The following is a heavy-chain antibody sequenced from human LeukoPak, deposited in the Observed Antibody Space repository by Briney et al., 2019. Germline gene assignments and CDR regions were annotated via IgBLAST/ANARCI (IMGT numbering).Heavy chain of an antibody. CDR3: ARVDYYDSSGYYYYYYYYMDV. Sequence: GGSLRLSCAASGFSFDDYGMSWVRQAPGKGLEWVSGINWNGGGTGYADSVKGRFTISRDNAKNSLYLQMNSLRAEDTALYYCARVDYYDSSGYYYYYYYYMDVWGKGTTVTVSS. D-gene: IGHD3-22*01. J-gene: IGHJ6*03. CDR2: INWNGGGT. CDR1: GFSFDDYG. V-gene: IGHV3-20*04.